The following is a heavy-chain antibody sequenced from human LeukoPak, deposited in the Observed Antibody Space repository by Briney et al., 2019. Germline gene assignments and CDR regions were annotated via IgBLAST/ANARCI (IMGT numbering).Heavy chain of an antibody. CDR1: GGSITGYY. J-gene: IGHJ5*02. D-gene: IGHD3-22*01. CDR2: IYYSGST. CDR3: ARDVGYFYDSSGSYYGGWFDP. Sequence: PSETLSLTCTVSGGSITGYYWNWIRQSPGKGLEWIGYIYYSGSTNYNPSLKSRVTISVDTSKNQFSLKLSSVTAADTAVYYCARDVGYFYDSSGSYYGGWFDPWGQGTLVTVSS. V-gene: IGHV4-59*01.